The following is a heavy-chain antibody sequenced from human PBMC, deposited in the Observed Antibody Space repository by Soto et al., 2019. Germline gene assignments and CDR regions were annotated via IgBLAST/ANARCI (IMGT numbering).Heavy chain of an antibody. J-gene: IGHJ4*02. CDR3: ARVLYYGGSGYNF. Sequence: EVQLVESGGGLVKPGGSLRLSCAASGFTFSSYTINWVRQAPGKGLEWVSCISSNSSYIYYAYSVKGQFTISRDNAKNSQYRKMNSLRAEDTAVYYCARVLYYGGSGYNFWGQGTLVTVSS. V-gene: IGHV3-21*01. CDR1: GFTFSSYT. CDR2: ISSNSSYI. D-gene: IGHD3-22*01.